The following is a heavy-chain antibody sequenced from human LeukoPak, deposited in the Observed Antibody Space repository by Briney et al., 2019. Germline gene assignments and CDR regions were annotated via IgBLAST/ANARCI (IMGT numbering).Heavy chain of an antibody. CDR3: ASLGPGGWVAY. J-gene: IGHJ4*02. CDR2: IISTSSYI. V-gene: IGHV3-21*01. CDR1: GLTFSIYT. D-gene: IGHD6-19*01. Sequence: PGGSLRLSCAASGLTFSIYTLNCVRQAPGRGLDWVSSIISTSSYIYYADSVKGRFTISRDNAKNSLSLQMNSLGAEDTAVYYCASLGPGGWVAYWGQGTLVTVSS.